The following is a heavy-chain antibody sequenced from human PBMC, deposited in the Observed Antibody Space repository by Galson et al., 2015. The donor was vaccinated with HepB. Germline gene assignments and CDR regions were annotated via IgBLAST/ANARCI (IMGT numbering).Heavy chain of an antibody. V-gene: IGHV3-72*01. D-gene: IGHD6-19*01. CDR3: ARVAAAGNYFDY. CDR1: GFTFSDHY. Sequence: SLRLSCAASGFTFSDHYMDWVRQAPGKGLEWVGRNRNKANSYSTEYAASVKGRFTISRDASKNSLYLQMNSLKTEDTAVYYCARVAAAGNYFDYWGQGTLVTVSS. J-gene: IGHJ4*02. CDR2: NRNKANSYST.